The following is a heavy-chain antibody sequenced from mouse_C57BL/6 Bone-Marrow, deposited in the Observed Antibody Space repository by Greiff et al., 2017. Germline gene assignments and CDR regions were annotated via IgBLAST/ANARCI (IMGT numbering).Heavy chain of an antibody. V-gene: IGHV5-15*04. Sequence: EVMLVESGGGLVQPGGSLKLSCAASGFTFSDYGMAWVRQAPRKGPEWVAFISNLAYSIYYADTVTGRFTISRENAKNTLYLEMSSLRSEDTAMYYCARRGFSYYGSFYAMDYWGQGTSVTVSS. D-gene: IGHD1-1*01. CDR3: ARRGFSYYGSFYAMDY. J-gene: IGHJ4*01. CDR1: GFTFSDYG. CDR2: ISNLAYSI.